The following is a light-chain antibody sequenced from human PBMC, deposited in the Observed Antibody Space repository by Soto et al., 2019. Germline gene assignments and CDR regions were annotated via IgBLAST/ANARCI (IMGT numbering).Light chain of an antibody. J-gene: IGLJ2*01. CDR1: SSDVGGDEY. V-gene: IGLV2-8*01. CDR3: SSYAGSNTVL. Sequence: QSVLTQPPSASGSPGQSVTISCTGTSSDVGGDEYVSWYQQHPGKAPKLIIYEVTKRPSGVPRRFSGSKSGNTASLTVSGLQAEDEADYYCSSYAGSNTVLFGGGTKVTAL. CDR2: EVT.